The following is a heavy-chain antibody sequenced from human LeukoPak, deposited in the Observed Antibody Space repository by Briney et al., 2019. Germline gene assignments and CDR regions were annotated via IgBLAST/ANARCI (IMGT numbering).Heavy chain of an antibody. CDR1: GFTFNSYS. CDR2: ISSSSSYI. D-gene: IGHD3-9*01. V-gene: IGHV3-21*01. CDR3: ARGGILTGLNDY. J-gene: IGHJ4*02. Sequence: GGSLRLSCAASGFTFNSYSMNWVRQAPGKRLEWVSSISSSSSYIYYADSVKGRFTISRDNAKNSLYLQMNSLRAEETAVYYCARGGILTGLNDYWGQGTLVTVSS.